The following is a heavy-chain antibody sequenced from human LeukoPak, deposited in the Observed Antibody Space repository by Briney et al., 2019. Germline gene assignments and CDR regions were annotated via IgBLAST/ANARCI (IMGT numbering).Heavy chain of an antibody. CDR1: GVSFSSYN. V-gene: IGHV3-13*01. Sequence: GGTLRLSCAASGVSFSSYNMHWVRQATGRGLEYVSAIGTAGDTYYPDSVKGRFTISRNNAKNSLYLQMDSLRAEDTAVYFCATAPRTGYYDYWGQGTLVTVSS. CDR2: IGTAGDT. CDR3: ATAPRTGYYDY. J-gene: IGHJ4*02. D-gene: IGHD3/OR15-3a*01.